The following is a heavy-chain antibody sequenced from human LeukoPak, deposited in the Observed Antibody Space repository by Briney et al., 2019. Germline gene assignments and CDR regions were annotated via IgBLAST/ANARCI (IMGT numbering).Heavy chain of an antibody. D-gene: IGHD5-24*01. J-gene: IGHJ4*02. CDR1: GYSFTSYW. CDR2: IYPGDSDT. Sequence: GESLKISCKGSGYSFTSYWSGWVRQMPGKGLEWMGTIYPGDSDTRYSPSFQGQVTISAEKSISTAYLQWSSLKASDTALYYCASRKKGMATAGFDYWGQGTLVTVSS. V-gene: IGHV5-51*01. CDR3: ASRKKGMATAGFDY.